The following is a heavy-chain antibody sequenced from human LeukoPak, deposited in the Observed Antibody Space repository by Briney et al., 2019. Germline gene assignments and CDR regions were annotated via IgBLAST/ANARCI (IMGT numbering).Heavy chain of an antibody. Sequence: SETPSLTCAVSSGSITTTDFDWAWIRQPPGQGFEWIATISSSGKAYYYPSLMSRVTISVDTSKNQFSLDVTSVTAADTGLFYCARFKGGTGFDYWGRGILVIVS. CDR2: ISSSGKA. CDR1: SGSITTTDFD. V-gene: IGHV4-39*01. J-gene: IGHJ4*02. CDR3: ARFKGGTGFDY. D-gene: IGHD1-26*01.